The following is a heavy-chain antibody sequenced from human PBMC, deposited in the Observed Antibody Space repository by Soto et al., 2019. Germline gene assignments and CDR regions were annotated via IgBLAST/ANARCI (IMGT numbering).Heavy chain of an antibody. Sequence: ASVKVSCKASGYTFTSYGISWVRQAPGQGLEWMGWISAYNGNTNYTQKLQGRVTMTTDTSTSTADMELRSLRSDDTAVDYCARDPGPFRVVPYFDYWGQGTLVTVSS. J-gene: IGHJ4*02. CDR1: GYTFTSYG. CDR3: ARDPGPFRVVPYFDY. V-gene: IGHV1-18*01. D-gene: IGHD3-10*01. CDR2: ISAYNGNT.